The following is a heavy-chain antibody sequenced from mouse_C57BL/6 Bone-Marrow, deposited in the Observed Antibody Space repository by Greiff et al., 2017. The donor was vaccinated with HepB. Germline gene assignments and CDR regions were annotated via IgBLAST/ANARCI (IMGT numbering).Heavy chain of an antibody. CDR2: ISNGGGST. J-gene: IGHJ4*01. V-gene: IGHV5-12*01. CDR1: GFTFSDYY. CDR3: ARHRTGAMDY. Sequence: DVKLQESGGGLVQPGGSLKLSCAASGFTFSDYYMYWVRQTPEKRLEWVAYISNGGGSTYYPDTVKGRFTISRDNAKNTLYLQMSRLKSEDTAMYYCARHRTGAMDYWGQGTSVTVSS.